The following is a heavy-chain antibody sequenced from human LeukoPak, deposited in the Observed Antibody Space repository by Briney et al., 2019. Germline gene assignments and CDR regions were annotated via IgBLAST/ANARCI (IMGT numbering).Heavy chain of an antibody. Sequence: GASVKVSCKASGYTFTGYYMHWVRQAPGQGLEWMGWMNPNSGNTGYAQKFQGRVTMTRNTSISTAYMELSSLRSEDTAVYYCARVPPRPLTGDLFDYWGQGTLVTVSS. CDR1: GYTFTGYY. D-gene: IGHD7-27*01. J-gene: IGHJ4*02. CDR3: ARVPPRPLTGDLFDY. CDR2: MNPNSGNT. V-gene: IGHV1-8*02.